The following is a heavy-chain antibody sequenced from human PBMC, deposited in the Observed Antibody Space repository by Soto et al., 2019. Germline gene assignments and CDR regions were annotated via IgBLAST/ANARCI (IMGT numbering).Heavy chain of an antibody. CDR2: ISGFNDDR. Sequence: ASVKVSCKASGYTFTNYGISWVRQAPGQGLEWMGWISGFNDDRNYVQKFQGRITMTTDTSTGTAYMELRSLTSDDTAVYYCAIDTCRDNLFDYWSQGTLVTVSS. CDR3: AIDTCRDNLFDY. V-gene: IGHV1-18*04. CDR1: GYTFTNYG. D-gene: IGHD2-21*02. J-gene: IGHJ4*02.